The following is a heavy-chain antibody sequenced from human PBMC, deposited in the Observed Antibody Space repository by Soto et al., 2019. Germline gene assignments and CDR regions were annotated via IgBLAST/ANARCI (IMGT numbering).Heavy chain of an antibody. J-gene: IGHJ3*01. CDR3: ATDLNWSGT. V-gene: IGHV3-7*01. Sequence: GGSLILSCAASGFTFISYWMTWVRQAPGKGLEFLATIKPDGSDTYYVDSVKGRFTISRDNAKNSLSLQMNSLRAEDTALYYCATDLNWSGTWDQGTMVTVSS. CDR1: GFTFISYW. CDR2: IKPDGSDT. D-gene: IGHD3-3*01.